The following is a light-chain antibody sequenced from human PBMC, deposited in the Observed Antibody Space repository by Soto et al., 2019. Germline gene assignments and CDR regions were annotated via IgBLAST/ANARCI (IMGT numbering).Light chain of an antibody. J-gene: IGKJ5*01. CDR3: QQANSFPFT. CDR2: AAS. Sequence: DMQLTQSPSSVSASVGDRVTITCRASQDISRYLGWYQQKAGKARKLLIYAASNLQSGVPSRFSGTGSGTHFTLTISSLQAEDFATYYCQQANSFPFTFGQGTRLEIK. CDR1: QDISRY. V-gene: IGKV1D-12*01.